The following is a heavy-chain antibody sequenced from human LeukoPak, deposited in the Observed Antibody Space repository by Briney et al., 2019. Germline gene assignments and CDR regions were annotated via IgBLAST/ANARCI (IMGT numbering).Heavy chain of an antibody. CDR2: IHYSGST. J-gene: IGHJ4*02. D-gene: IGHD3-3*01. Sequence: SETLSLTCTVSGDSIRSVDYYRSWIRQPPGKGLEWIGYIHYSGSTSYIPSLESRVTISLDTSKNQYSLKLISMTAADTAVYYCARGLYDFWSGYYDWGQGTLVTVSS. V-gene: IGHV4-30-4*01. CDR1: GDSIRSVDYY. CDR3: ARGLYDFWSGYYD.